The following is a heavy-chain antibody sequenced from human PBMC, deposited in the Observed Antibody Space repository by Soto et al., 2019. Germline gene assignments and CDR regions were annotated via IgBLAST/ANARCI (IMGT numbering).Heavy chain of an antibody. CDR1: GYPFSRYW. J-gene: IGHJ4*01. Sequence: GPSLNISCQASGYPFSRYWISWGRQQPGKSLEWVAFISPGDSETSFSPSLQGQVTISADRSPTTAYLQSNSQEAPDSGTYYYARSRVPLAVSKMSSSYNWGHGTLV. CDR3: ARSRVPLAVSKMSSSYN. CDR2: ISPGDSET. D-gene: IGHD6-13*01. V-gene: IGHV5-51*01.